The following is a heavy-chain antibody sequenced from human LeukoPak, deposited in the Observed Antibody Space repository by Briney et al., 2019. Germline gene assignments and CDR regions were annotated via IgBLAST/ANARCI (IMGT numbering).Heavy chain of an antibody. J-gene: IGHJ4*02. CDR1: GGSISRHY. Sequence: SETLSLTCTVSGGSISRHYRSWVRQPAGKGLEWIGRIYSSGTTNYNPSLKSRVTMSLDTSKNQFSLNLRSVTAADTAVYYCARRGTSYYFDYWGQGTLVTVSS. V-gene: IGHV4-4*07. CDR3: ARRGTSYYFDY. CDR2: IYSSGTT. D-gene: IGHD3/OR15-3a*01.